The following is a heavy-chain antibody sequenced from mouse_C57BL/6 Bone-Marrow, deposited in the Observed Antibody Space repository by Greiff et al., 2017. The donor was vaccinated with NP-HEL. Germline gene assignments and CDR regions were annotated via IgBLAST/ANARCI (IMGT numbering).Heavy chain of an antibody. CDR1: YTFSRRVH. V-gene: IGHV1-87*01. CDR2: GQGLEWIG. Sequence: VQLQQSGPELARPWASVKISCQAFYTFSRRVHFAIRDTNYWMQWVKQRPGQGLEWIGAIYPGNGDTSTNQKFKGKATLTADKASGTAYMQLSSLTSEDSAVYYCAWGYGYDVWFAYWGQGTLVTVSA. D-gene: IGHD2-2*01. CDR3: SEDSAVYYCAWGYGYDVWFAY. J-gene: IGHJ3*01.